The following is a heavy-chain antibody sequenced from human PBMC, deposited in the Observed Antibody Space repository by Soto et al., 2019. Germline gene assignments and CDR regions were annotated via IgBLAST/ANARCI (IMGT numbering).Heavy chain of an antibody. CDR2: INQDGSEK. V-gene: IGHV3-7*01. J-gene: IGHJ4*02. CDR1: GFTFNTHW. Sequence: LRPSCAASGFTFNTHWIDWVRQPPGKGLEWVANINQDGSEKNYVDSVKGRFTIYRDNAKNSLYLQMNSLTAEDSALYYCSRSLNSWGQGALVTVSS. CDR3: SRSLNS.